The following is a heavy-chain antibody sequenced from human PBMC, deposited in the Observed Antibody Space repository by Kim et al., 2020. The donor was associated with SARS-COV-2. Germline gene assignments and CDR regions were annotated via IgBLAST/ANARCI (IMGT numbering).Heavy chain of an antibody. D-gene: IGHD6-13*01. CDR3: ARVTDTRDGSSSWFNYYYYYIDV. Sequence: SETLSLTCTVSGGSISSSSDYWGWIRQPPGKGLEWIGTIYYSGSTYYNPSLKSRVTISVDTSKNQFSLKLSSVTAADTAVYYCARVTDTRDGSSSWFNYYYYYIDVWGKGTTVTVSS. V-gene: IGHV4-39*01. CDR2: IYYSGST. J-gene: IGHJ6*03. CDR1: GGSISSSSDY.